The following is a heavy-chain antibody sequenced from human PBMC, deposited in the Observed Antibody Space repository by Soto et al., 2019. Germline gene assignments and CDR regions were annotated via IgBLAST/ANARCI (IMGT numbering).Heavy chain of an antibody. Sequence: GGSMRLSCAASGFTFFNYAMSWVRQAPGKGPEWVSAISGGGGSAHYADSVKGRFTISRDTSKNTVYLQMNSLSAEDTAVYYCAKKAVPGSVPSGYFDSWGQGTLVTVSS. CDR2: ISGGGGSA. CDR3: AKKAVPGSVPSGYFDS. CDR1: GFTFFNYA. J-gene: IGHJ4*02. D-gene: IGHD1-1*01. V-gene: IGHV3-23*01.